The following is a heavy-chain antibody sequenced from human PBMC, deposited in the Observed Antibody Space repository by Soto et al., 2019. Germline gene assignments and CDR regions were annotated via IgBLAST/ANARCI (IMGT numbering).Heavy chain of an antibody. V-gene: IGHV1-69*13. CDR1: GGTFSSYA. CDR3: ARGTDTAMAALNYYYCCMNV. CDR2: IIPIFGTA. J-gene: IGHJ6*03. Sequence: SVKVSCKASGGTFSSYAISWVRQAPGQGLEWMGGIIPIFGTANYAQKFQGRVTITADESTSTAYMELSSLNYDYTYLYYCARGTDTAMAALNYYYCCMNVWEKVTRVTVSS. D-gene: IGHD5-18*01.